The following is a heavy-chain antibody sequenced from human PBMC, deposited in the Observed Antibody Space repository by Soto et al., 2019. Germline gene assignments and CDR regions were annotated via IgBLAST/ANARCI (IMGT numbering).Heavy chain of an antibody. CDR3: ARGINFLDLLDY. CDR2: INPSSGGT. V-gene: IGHV1-2*02. Sequence: QVRLVQSGAEVKKPGASVKVSCKASGYTFTGYYIHWVRQAREQGLEWMAWINPSSGGTKYAQKFKGRLTMTRDTSISTAHLELSRLRSDDTAVYYCARGINFLDLLDYWGRGTLVTVSS. D-gene: IGHD3-3*01. CDR1: GYTFTGYY. J-gene: IGHJ4*02.